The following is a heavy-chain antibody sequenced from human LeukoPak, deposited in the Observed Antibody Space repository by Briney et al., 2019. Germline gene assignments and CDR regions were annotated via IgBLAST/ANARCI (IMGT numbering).Heavy chain of an antibody. Sequence: PGGSLRLSCAASGFTFSDHCMDWVRQPPGKGLEWIGEIYHSGSTNYNPSLKSRVTISVDKSKNQFSLKLSSVTAADTAVYYCAREDTAMVVLIDWGQGTLVTVSS. CDR1: GFTFSDHC. J-gene: IGHJ4*02. CDR2: IYHSGST. D-gene: IGHD5-18*01. V-gene: IGHV4-4*02. CDR3: AREDTAMVVLID.